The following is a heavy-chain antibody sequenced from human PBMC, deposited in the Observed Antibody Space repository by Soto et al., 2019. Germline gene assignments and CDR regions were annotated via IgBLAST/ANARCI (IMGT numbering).Heavy chain of an antibody. D-gene: IGHD2-8*01. V-gene: IGHV3-23*01. CDR3: ANWVEGTMVYFDY. CDR1: GFTFSSYA. J-gene: IGHJ4*02. Sequence: GGSLRLSCAASGFTFSSYAMSWVRQAPGKGLEWVSAISGSGDRTYYADSVKGRFTISRDNSKSTLYLQMNSLRADDTAVYYCANWVEGTMVYFDYWGQGTLVTVSS. CDR2: ISGSGDRT.